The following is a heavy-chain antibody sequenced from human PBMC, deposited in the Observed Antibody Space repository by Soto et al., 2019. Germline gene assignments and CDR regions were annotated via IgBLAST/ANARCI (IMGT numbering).Heavy chain of an antibody. CDR3: VKDRASAWYTERMDV. V-gene: IGHV3-64D*08. D-gene: IGHD6-13*01. CDR1: GFTFSSYA. Sequence: HPGGSLRLSCSASGFTFSSYAMHWVRQAPGKGLEYVSAISSNGGSTYYADSVKGRFTISRDNSKNTLYLQMSSLRAEDTDVYYCVKDRASAWYTERMDVWGQGTTVTVSS. CDR2: ISSNGGST. J-gene: IGHJ6*02.